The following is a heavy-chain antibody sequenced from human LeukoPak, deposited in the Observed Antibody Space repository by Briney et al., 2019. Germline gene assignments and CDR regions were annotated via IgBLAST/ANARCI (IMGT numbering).Heavy chain of an antibody. Sequence: GGSLRLSCAASGFTFSSYGMHWVRQAPGKGLEWVAVIWYDGSNKYYADSVKGRFTISRDNSKNTLYLQMNSLRAEDTAVYYCARARGRYYNGYFQHWGQGTLVTVSS. J-gene: IGHJ1*01. CDR3: ARARGRYYNGYFQH. CDR2: IWYDGSNK. D-gene: IGHD1-26*01. V-gene: IGHV3-33*01. CDR1: GFTFSSYG.